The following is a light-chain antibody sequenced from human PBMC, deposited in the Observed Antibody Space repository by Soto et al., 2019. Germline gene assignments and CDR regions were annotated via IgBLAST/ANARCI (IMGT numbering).Light chain of an antibody. J-gene: IGLJ1*01. CDR2: EVS. CDR1: SSDVGGYNY. CDR3: SSYAGSRNV. V-gene: IGLV2-14*01. Sequence: QSALTQPASVSGSPGQSITISCTGTSSDVGGYNYVSWYQQHPGKAPKLMIYEVSNRPSGVSNRFSGSKSGNTASLTISGLQAEDEADYYCSSYAGSRNVFGTGTNVTVL.